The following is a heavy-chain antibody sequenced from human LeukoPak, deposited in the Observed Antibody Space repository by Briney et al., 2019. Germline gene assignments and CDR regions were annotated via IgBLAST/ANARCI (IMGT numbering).Heavy chain of an antibody. D-gene: IGHD6-13*01. CDR1: GGSISSTNW. Sequence: SETLSLTCTVSGGSISSTNWWSWVRQPPGKGLEWIGEIYHSGGTNYSPSLKSRVTISVDKSKNEFYLSLSSVTAADTAICYCARVTSSPIAASGAFDSWGQGTLVTVSS. V-gene: IGHV4-4*02. CDR2: IYHSGGT. J-gene: IGHJ4*02. CDR3: ARVTSSPIAASGAFDS.